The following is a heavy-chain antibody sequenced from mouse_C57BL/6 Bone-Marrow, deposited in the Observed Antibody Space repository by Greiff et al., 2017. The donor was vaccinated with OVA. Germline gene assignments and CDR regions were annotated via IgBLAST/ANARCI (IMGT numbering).Heavy chain of an antibody. CDR2: INPSSGYT. J-gene: IGHJ2*01. CDR1: GYTFTIYW. V-gene: IGHV1-7*01. Sequence: QEQLQQSGAELAKPGASVKLSCKASGYTFTIYWMHWVKQRPGQGLEWIGYINPSSGYTTYNQKFKDKATVTADKSSSTAYMQLRRLTYEDSAVYYCARGIFDYWGQGTTLTVSS. CDR3: ARGIFDY.